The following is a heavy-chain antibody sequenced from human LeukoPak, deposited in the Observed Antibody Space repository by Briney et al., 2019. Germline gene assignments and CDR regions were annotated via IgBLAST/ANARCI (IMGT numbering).Heavy chain of an antibody. CDR2: IDPSDSYT. J-gene: IGHJ6*02. V-gene: IGHV5-10-1*01. Sequence: GESLRISCKGSGYSFTSYWISWVRQMPGKGLEWMGRIDPSDSYTNYSPSFQGHVTISADKSISTAYLQWSSLKASDTAMYYCALCRGDIVVVPAAIGCGYGMDVWGQGTTVTVSS. D-gene: IGHD2-2*02. CDR3: ALCRGDIVVVPAAIGCGYGMDV. CDR1: GYSFTSYW.